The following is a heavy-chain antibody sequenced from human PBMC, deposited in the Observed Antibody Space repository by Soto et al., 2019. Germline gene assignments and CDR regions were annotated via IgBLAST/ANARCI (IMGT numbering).Heavy chain of an antibody. CDR3: ARAYYFGSGTSYTLYY. V-gene: IGHV3-30*03. J-gene: IGHJ4*02. Sequence: PGGSLRLSCAASGFTFSNYGMHWVRQAPGKGLEWVAVISDDGVSKYYADSVQGRFTISRDNSESAVFLQMNSLRPDDTALYFCARAYYFGSGTSYTLYYWGKGTQVTVPQ. CDR2: ISDDGVSK. CDR1: GFTFSNYG. D-gene: IGHD3-10*01.